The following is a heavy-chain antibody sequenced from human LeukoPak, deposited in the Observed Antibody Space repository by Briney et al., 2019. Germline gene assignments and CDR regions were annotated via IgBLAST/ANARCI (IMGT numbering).Heavy chain of an antibody. CDR2: IKQDGSEK. CDR1: GFTFSSRDW. V-gene: IGHV3-7*01. Sequence: GGSLRLSCVASGFTFSSRDWMTWVRQAPGKGLEWVANIKQDGSEKNYVDSVKGRFTISRDNAKNSLYLQMNSLRAEDTAVYYCAREKGSSWYETTYYFDYWGQGTLVTVSS. D-gene: IGHD6-13*01. J-gene: IGHJ4*02. CDR3: AREKGSSWYETTYYFDY.